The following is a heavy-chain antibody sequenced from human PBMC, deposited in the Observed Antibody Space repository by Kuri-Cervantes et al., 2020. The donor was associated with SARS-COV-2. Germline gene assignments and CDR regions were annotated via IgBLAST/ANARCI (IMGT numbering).Heavy chain of an antibody. CDR1: GGSISSYY. Sequence: SETLSLTCTVSGGSISSYYWSWIRQPPGKGLEWIGYISYSGNTNYNPSLKSRVTISVDTSKNQFSLRLSSVTAADTAVYYCARDTGTHCSDISCYGYYYYYGVDVWGQGTTVTVSS. D-gene: IGHD2-2*01. CDR3: ARDTGTHCSDISCYGYYYYYGVDV. V-gene: IGHV4-59*01. CDR2: ISYSGNT. J-gene: IGHJ6*02.